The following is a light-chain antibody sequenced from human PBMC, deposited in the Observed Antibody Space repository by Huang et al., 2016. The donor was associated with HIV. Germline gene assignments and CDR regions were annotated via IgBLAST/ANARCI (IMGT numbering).Light chain of an antibody. V-gene: IGKV1-17*03. J-gene: IGKJ2*01. CDR2: GAS. CDR1: KGISNS. CDR3: LQHSSYPRT. Sequence: DIQMTQSPSARSATVVDRVTIPGRSSKGISNSLAWFQQKPGKVPKRLIYGASNLQCGVPSRFSGRRSGTEFTLTISSLQPEDFATYYCLQHSSYPRTFGQGTKLEIK.